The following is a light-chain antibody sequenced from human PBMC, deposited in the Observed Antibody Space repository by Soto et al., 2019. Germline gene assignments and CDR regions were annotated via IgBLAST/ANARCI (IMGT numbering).Light chain of an antibody. CDR2: DVT. Sequence: QSVLTQPASVSGSPGQSIAISCTGSSSDVGGYNYVSWYQHHPGKAHKLKIYDVTNRPSGVSDRSSGSKSGNTASLTISGLLAEDEADYYCSSYTSSGNDVFGTGTKVTVL. V-gene: IGLV2-14*03. J-gene: IGLJ1*01. CDR1: SSDVGGYNY. CDR3: SSYTSSGNDV.